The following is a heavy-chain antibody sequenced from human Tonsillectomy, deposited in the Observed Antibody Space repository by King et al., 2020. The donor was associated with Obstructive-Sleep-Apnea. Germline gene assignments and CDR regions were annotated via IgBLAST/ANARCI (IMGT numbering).Heavy chain of an antibody. V-gene: IGHV3-30-3*01. Sequence: VQLVESGGGVVQPGRSLRLSCAASGFTFSSYAMYWVRQAPGKGLEWVAVISYDGSNKYYADSVKGRFTISRDNSKNTLYLQMNSLRAEDTAVYYCARGWGYYYDSSTPQGFDYWGQGTLVTVSS. CDR3: ARGWGYYYDSSTPQGFDY. CDR1: GFTFSSYA. J-gene: IGHJ4*02. D-gene: IGHD3-22*01. CDR2: ISYDGSNK.